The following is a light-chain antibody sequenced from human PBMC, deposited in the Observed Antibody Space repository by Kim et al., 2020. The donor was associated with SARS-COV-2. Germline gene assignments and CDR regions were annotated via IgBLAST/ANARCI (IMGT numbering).Light chain of an antibody. V-gene: IGLV3-1*01. CDR2: QDS. J-gene: IGLJ1*01. Sequence: SYELTQPPSVSVSPGQTASITCSGDKLGDKYACWYQQKPGQSPVLVIYQDSKRPSGIPERFSGSNSGNTDTLTISGTQAMDEADYYCQAWDSSTVFGTGT. CDR3: QAWDSSTV. CDR1: KLGDKY.